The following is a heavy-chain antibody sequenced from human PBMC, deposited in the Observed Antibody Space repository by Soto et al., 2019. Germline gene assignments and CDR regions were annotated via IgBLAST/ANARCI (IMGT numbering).Heavy chain of an antibody. D-gene: IGHD3-10*01. V-gene: IGHV1-3*01. Sequence: QVPLVQSGAELKKPGASVKVSCEASGYTFTSHAIHWVRQAPGQKLEWVGWINAGSGYTKYSQKFQDRVTITRDSYASAAYMELRSLRSDDTAVYYCARARFYGSGTFNYFDYWCQGTLVSVSS. CDR3: ARARFYGSGTFNYFDY. CDR2: INAGSGYT. J-gene: IGHJ4*02. CDR1: GYTFTSHA.